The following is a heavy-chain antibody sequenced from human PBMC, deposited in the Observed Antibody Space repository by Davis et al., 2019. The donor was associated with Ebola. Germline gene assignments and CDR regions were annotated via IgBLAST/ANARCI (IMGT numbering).Heavy chain of an antibody. V-gene: IGHV7-4-1*02. CDR2: INTNTGNP. CDR1: GYTFTSYA. J-gene: IGHJ5*02. D-gene: IGHD3-10*01. Sequence: AASVKVSCKASGYTFTSYAMNWVRQAPGQGLEWMGWINTNTGNPTYAQGFTGRFVFSLDTSVSTAYLQISSLKAEDTAVYYCARVPFITMVRGVITWFDPWGQGTLVTVSS. CDR3: ARVPFITMVRGVITWFDP.